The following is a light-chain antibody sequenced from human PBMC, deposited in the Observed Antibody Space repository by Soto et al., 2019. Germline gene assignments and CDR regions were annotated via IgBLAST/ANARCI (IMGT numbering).Light chain of an antibody. CDR3: SSYTSFSTYV. Sequence: QAVVTQPASVSGSPGQSITISCTGTSSDVGGYNYVSWYQQHLGKAPKLMIYEVSNRPSGVSNRFSGSKSDNTASLTISGLQAEDEADYYCSSYTSFSTYVFGTGTKLTVL. V-gene: IGLV2-14*01. CDR1: SSDVGGYNY. CDR2: EVS. J-gene: IGLJ1*01.